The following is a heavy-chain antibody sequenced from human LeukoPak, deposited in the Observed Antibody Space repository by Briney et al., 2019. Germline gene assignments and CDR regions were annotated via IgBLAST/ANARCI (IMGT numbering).Heavy chain of an antibody. CDR2: ISYDGSNK. CDR1: GFTFSSYG. D-gene: IGHD2-21*02. Sequence: GGSLRLSCAASGFTFSSYGMHWVRQAPGKGLEWVAVISYDGSNKYYADSVKGRFTISRDNSKNTLYLQMNSLRAEDTAVFYCAKLCGGDCYFDYWGQGTLVTVSS. J-gene: IGHJ4*02. V-gene: IGHV3-30*18. CDR3: AKLCGGDCYFDY.